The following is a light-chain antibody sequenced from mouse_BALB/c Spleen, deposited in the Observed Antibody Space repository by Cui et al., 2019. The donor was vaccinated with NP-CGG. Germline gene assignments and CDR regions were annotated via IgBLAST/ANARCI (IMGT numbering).Light chain of an antibody. CDR3: ALWYSNHWV. CDR2: GTN. V-gene: IGLV1*01. Sequence: QSVVTQESALTTSPGETVTLTCSSSTGAVTTSNYANWVQEKPDHFFTGLIGGTNNRAPGVPARFSGSLIGDKAALTITGAQTEDDTIYFCALWYSNHWVFGGGTKLTVL. CDR1: TGAVTTSNY. J-gene: IGLJ1*01.